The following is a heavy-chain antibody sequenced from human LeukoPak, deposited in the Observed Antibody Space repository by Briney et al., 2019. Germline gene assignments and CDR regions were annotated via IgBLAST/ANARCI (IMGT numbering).Heavy chain of an antibody. V-gene: IGHV1-18*01. J-gene: IGHJ4*02. D-gene: IGHD5-24*01. Sequence: ASVKVSCKASGYTFTSYGISWVRQAPGQGLEWMGWISAYNGNTNYAQKLQGRVTMTTDTSTTTAYMELRSLRSDDTAAYYCARDQYGYTSEFPGYWGQGTLVTVSS. CDR2: ISAYNGNT. CDR3: ARDQYGYTSEFPGY. CDR1: GYTFTSYG.